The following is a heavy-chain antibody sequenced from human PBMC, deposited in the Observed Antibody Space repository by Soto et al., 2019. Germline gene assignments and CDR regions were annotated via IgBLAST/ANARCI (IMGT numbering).Heavy chain of an antibody. Sequence: QITLKESGPTLVKPTQTLTLTCSFSGFSLSTRGVGVGWIRQPPGKALEWLALIYWDDDRRYSPSLKSRLTITKDTSKHQVVLTMTNMYPVDTATYYCARSLWFGELLWGQGTLVTVSS. D-gene: IGHD3-10*01. V-gene: IGHV2-5*02. J-gene: IGHJ4*02. CDR1: GFSLSTRGVG. CDR3: ARSLWFGELL. CDR2: IYWDDDR.